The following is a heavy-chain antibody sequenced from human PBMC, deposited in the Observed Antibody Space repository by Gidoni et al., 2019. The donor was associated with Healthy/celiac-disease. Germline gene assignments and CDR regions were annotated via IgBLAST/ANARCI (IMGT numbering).Heavy chain of an antibody. J-gene: IGHJ5*02. CDR3: ARLISSLRYSTHNWFDP. V-gene: IGHV4-59*08. CDR2: IYYSGST. CDR1: GAPISTHY. D-gene: IGHD3-9*01. Sequence: QVQLQESGPGLVKPSETLSLTCTVSGAPISTHYWSWIRQPPGKGLEWIGYIYYSGSTNYNPSLKSRVTISVDTSKNQFSLKLSSVTAADTAVYYCARLISSLRYSTHNWFDPWGQGTLVTVSS.